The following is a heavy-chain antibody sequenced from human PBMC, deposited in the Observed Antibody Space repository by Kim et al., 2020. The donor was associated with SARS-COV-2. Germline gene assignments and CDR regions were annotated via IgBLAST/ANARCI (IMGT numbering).Heavy chain of an antibody. D-gene: IGHD3-10*01. V-gene: IGHV3-33*01. CDR2: IWYDGSNK. J-gene: IGHJ4*02. CDR1: GFTFSSYG. Sequence: GGSLRLSCAASGFTFSSYGMHWVRQAPGKGLEWVAVIWYDGSNKYYADSVKGRFTISRDNSKNTLYLQMNSLRAEDTAVYYCARGNYYGSGSSAFYEDYFEYWGQGTLVTVSS. CDR3: ARGNYYGSGSSAFYEDYFEY.